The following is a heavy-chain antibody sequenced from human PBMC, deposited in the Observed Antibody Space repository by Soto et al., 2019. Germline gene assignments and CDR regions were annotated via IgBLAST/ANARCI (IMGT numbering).Heavy chain of an antibody. CDR2: ITPFNGNT. CDR3: ASSASVGYCSSTSCYAPGATFAS. J-gene: IGHJ5*01. D-gene: IGHD2-2*01. CDR1: GYTFTYRY. V-gene: IGHV1-45*02. Sequence: SVKVSCKASGYTFTYRYLHWLRQAPGQALEWMGWITPFNGNTNYARKFQDRVTITRDRSMSTAYMELSSLRSEDTAMYYCASSASVGYCSSTSCYAPGATFASWGRGTLVIGSS.